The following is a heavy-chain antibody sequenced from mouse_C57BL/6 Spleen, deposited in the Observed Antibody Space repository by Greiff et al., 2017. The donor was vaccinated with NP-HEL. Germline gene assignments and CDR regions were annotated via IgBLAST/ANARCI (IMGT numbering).Heavy chain of an antibody. CDR2: INPTNGGT. CDR3: ASPHSIYYYYGFAY. Sequence: EVQLQQSGPELVKPGASVKMSCKASGYTFTDYNMHWVKQSHGKSLEWIGYINPTNGGTSYNQKFKGKATLTVNKSSSTAYMALRSLTSEDSAVYYCASPHSIYYYYGFAYWGQGTLVTVSA. D-gene: IGHD2-4*01. CDR1: GYTFTDYN. V-gene: IGHV1-22*01. J-gene: IGHJ3*01.